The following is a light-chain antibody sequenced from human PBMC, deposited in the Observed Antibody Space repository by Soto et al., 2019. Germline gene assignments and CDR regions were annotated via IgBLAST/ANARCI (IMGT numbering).Light chain of an antibody. V-gene: IGKV3-20*01. CDR1: QSVSNNY. Sequence: EIVLTQSPGTLSLSPGERATLSCRASQSVSNNYLAWYQQKPGQAPRLLIYGAYNRATGIPDRFSGSGSGTDFTLTISRLEPEDFAVYYCQQYGGSPRTVGQGTKVDNK. J-gene: IGKJ1*01. CDR3: QQYGGSPRT. CDR2: GAY.